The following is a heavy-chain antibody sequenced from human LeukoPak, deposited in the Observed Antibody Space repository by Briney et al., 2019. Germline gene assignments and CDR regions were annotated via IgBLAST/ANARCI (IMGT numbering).Heavy chain of an antibody. D-gene: IGHD1-26*01. J-gene: IGHJ4*02. CDR1: GFTFSSYS. CDR2: ISSSSSYI. V-gene: IGHV3-21*01. Sequence: GGSLRLSCAASGFTFSSYSMNWARQAPGKGLEWVSSISSSSSYIYYADSVKGRFIISRDNAKNTLYLQMNSLRAEDTAVYYCARVIVGATGSDYWGQGTLVTVSS. CDR3: ARVIVGATGSDY.